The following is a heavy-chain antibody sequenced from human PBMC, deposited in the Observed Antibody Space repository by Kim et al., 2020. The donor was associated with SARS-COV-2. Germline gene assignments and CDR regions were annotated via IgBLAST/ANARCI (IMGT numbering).Heavy chain of an antibody. V-gene: IGHV1-8*01. CDR2: MNPNSGNT. CDR1: GYTFTSYD. CDR3: ARGRLTGTIFHYYYYMDV. Sequence: ASVKVSCKASGYTFTSYDINWVRQATGQGLEWMGWMNPNSGNTGYAQKFQGRVTMTRNTSISTAYMELSSLRSEDTAVYYCARGRLTGTIFHYYYYMDVWGKGTTVTVSS. D-gene: IGHD3-10*02. J-gene: IGHJ6*03.